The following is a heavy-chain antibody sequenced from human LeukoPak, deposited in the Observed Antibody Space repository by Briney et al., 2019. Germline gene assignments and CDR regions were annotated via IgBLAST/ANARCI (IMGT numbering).Heavy chain of an antibody. CDR3: AKDGLSLCSSTSCYKGYFGY. CDR1: GFTFSSYG. J-gene: IGHJ4*02. CDR2: IRYDGSNK. D-gene: IGHD2-2*02. V-gene: IGHV3-30*02. Sequence: VGSLRLSCAASGFTFSSYGMHWVRQAPGKGLEWVAFIRYDGSNKYYADSVKGRFTISRDNSKNTLYLQMNSLRAEDTAVYYCAKDGLSLCSSTSCYKGYFGYWGQGTLVTVSS.